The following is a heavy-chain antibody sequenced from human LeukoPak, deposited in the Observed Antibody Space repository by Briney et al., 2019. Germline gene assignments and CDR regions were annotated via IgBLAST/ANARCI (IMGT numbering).Heavy chain of an antibody. CDR2: VYISGSP. D-gene: IGHD3-22*01. CDR1: GGSISSYY. J-gene: IGHJ4*02. Sequence: SETLSLTCTVSGGSISSYYWTWIRQPAGKGLEWIGRVYISGSPIYNPSLKSRVTISLDTSKNQFSLRLSSVTAADTAVYYCARHGSVSSGALVWGQGTLVTVSS. CDR3: ARHGSVSSGALV. V-gene: IGHV4-4*07.